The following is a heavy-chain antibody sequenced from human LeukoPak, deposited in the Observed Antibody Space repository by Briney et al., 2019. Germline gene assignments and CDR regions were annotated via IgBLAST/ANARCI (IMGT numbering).Heavy chain of an antibody. CDR2: INHGGNI. D-gene: IGHD6-19*01. V-gene: IGHV4-34*01. Sequence: SETLSRTCAVYGGSFSGYYWSWICQPPGKGLEWIGEINHGGNINYNPSLKSRVTLSIDTSKNQFSLKLNSVTAADPAVYYCARGVFGCSSGWLTPPPSYYLDTWGQGTLVTVSS. J-gene: IGHJ4*02. CDR1: GGSFSGYY. CDR3: ARGVFGCSSGWLTPPPSYYLDT.